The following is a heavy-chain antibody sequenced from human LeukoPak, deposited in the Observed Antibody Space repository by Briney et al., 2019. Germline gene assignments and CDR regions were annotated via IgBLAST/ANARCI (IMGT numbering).Heavy chain of an antibody. CDR3: AREIRDAFDI. CDR1: GFIFSNYW. J-gene: IGHJ3*02. CDR2: IKQDGSEK. Sequence: GGSLRLSCAASGFIFSNYWMSWVRQAPGKGLEWVANIKQDGSEKFYVDSVKGRFTISRDNAKISLYLQMNSLRAEDTAVYYCAREIRDAFDIWGQGTMVTVSS. V-gene: IGHV3-7*01.